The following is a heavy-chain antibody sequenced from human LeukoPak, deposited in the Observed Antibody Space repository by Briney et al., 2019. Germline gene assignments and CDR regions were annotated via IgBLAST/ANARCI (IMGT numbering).Heavy chain of an antibody. CDR2: IRYDGSNK. V-gene: IGHV3-30*02. CDR3: ATEGSFDY. Sequence: SGGSLRLSCAASGFTFSSYGMHWVRQAPGKGLEWVAFIRYDGSNKYYADSVKGRFTISRDNSKNTLYLQMNSLRAEDAAVYYCATEGSFDYWGQGTLVTVSS. J-gene: IGHJ4*02. CDR1: GFTFSSYG.